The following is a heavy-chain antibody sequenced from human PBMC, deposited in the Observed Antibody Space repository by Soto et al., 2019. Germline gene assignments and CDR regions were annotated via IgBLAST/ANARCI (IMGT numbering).Heavy chain of an antibody. D-gene: IGHD5-12*01. J-gene: IGHJ5*02. CDR2: IRRKAYGGTI. CDR3: TRVADNSGWLGWYDP. Sequence: EVQLVESGGGLIKPGRSLRLSCTASGFTCDDSAMSWFRQAPGKGLEWVGFIRRKAYGGTIEYAASVKGRFTISRDDSKSIAYLQMNSLKTEDTAVYYCTRVADNSGWLGWYDPCGQGTLVTVSS. V-gene: IGHV3-49*05. CDR1: GFTCDDSA.